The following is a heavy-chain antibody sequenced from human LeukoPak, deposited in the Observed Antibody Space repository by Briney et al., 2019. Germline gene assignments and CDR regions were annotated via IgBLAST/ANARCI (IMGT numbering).Heavy chain of an antibody. Sequence: PGGSLRLSCGASGFTFSSYAMSWVRQTPGRGLEWVAGVSPSGGRTIYAGSAEGRFTISRDNSNDTVYLQLSSLRAEDSALYYCAKVRGVYCSSPACYYYDAWGQGTPVTVPS. D-gene: IGHD2-2*01. J-gene: IGHJ4*02. V-gene: IGHV3-23*01. CDR2: VSPSGGRT. CDR3: AKVRGVYCSSPACYYYDA. CDR1: GFTFSSYA.